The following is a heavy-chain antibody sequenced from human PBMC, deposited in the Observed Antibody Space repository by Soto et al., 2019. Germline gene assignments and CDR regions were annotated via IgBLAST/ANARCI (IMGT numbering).Heavy chain of an antibody. CDR2: INAGNGNT. J-gene: IGHJ6*02. CDR3: ARDGGYCSGGSCYSGHYYYGMDV. D-gene: IGHD2-15*01. CDR1: GYTFTSYA. Sequence: GASVKVSCKASGYTFTSYAMHWVRQAPGQRLEWMGWINAGNGNTKYSQKFQGRVTITRDTSASTAYMELSSLRSEDTAVYYCARDGGYCSGGSCYSGHYYYGMDVWGQGTTVTVSS. V-gene: IGHV1-3*01.